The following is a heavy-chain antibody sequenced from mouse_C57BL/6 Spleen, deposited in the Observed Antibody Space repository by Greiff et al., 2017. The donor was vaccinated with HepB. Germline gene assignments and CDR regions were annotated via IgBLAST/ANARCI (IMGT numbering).Heavy chain of an antibody. CDR3: ASLITTVERYFDV. CDR1: GFSLTSYG. Sequence: QVQLKESGPGLVQPSQSLSITCTVSGFSLTSYGVHWVRQSPGKGLEWLGVIWSGGSTDYNAAFISRLSISKDNSKSQVFFKMNSLQADDTAIYYCASLITTVERYFDVWGTGTTVTVSS. V-gene: IGHV2-2*01. D-gene: IGHD1-1*01. J-gene: IGHJ1*03. CDR2: IWSGGST.